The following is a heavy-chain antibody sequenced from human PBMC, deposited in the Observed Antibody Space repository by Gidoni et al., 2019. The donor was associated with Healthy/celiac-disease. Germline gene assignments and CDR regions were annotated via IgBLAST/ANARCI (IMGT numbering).Heavy chain of an antibody. D-gene: IGHD3-22*01. Sequence: QVQLVESGGGVVQPGRSLRLSCAASGFTFSSYAMHWVRQAPGKGLEWVAVISYDGSNKYYADSVKGRFTISRDNSKNTLYLQMNSLRAEDTAVYYCAREPAMVTVDSSGYFDYWGQGTLVTVSS. J-gene: IGHJ4*02. CDR2: ISYDGSNK. V-gene: IGHV3-30*04. CDR3: AREPAMVTVDSSGYFDY. CDR1: GFTFSSYA.